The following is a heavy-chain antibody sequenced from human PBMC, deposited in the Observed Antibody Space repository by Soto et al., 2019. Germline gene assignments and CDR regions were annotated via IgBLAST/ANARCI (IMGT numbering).Heavy chain of an antibody. CDR2: IYPGDSDT. CDR1: GYSFTSYW. CDR3: ARPSGMATMAPGYFGY. D-gene: IGHD5-12*01. J-gene: IGHJ4*02. V-gene: IGHV5-51*01. Sequence: GESLKISCKGSGYSFTSYWIGWVRQMPGKGLEWMGIIYPGDSDTRYSPSFQGQVTISADKSISTAYLQWSSLKASDTAMYYCARPSGMATMAPGYFGYWGQGTLVTVSS.